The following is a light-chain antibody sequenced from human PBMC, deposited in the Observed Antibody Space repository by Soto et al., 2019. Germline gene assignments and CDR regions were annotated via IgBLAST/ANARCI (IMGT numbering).Light chain of an antibody. J-gene: IGKJ1*01. Sequence: DIVMTQSPLSLPVTPGEPASISCRSSQSLLHSNGYNYLDWYLQKPGQSPQLLSYLGSNRASGAPDRFSGSGAGTDFTLKISRVEAEDVGDYYCMQALQAPSFGQGTKVEIK. CDR1: QSLLHSNGYNY. CDR3: MQALQAPS. CDR2: LGS. V-gene: IGKV2-28*01.